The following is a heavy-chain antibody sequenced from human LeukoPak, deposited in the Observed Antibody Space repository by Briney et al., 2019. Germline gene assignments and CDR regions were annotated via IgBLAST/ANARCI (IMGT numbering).Heavy chain of an antibody. CDR3: AKTSAGIRGGYFDY. V-gene: IGHV3-23*01. CDR1: GFTFSSYA. J-gene: IGHJ4*02. CDR2: INDSGGNT. Sequence: GGSLRLSCAASGFTFSSYALSWVRQAPGKGLEWVSLINDSGGNTYYADSVKGRFTISRDNSKNTLFLQMSSLRAEDTAVYYCAKTSAGIRGGYFDYWGQGTLVTVSS. D-gene: IGHD3-10*01.